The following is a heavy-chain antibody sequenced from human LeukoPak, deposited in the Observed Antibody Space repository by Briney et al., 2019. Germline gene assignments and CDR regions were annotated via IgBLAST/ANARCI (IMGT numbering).Heavy chain of an antibody. Sequence: SGTLSLTWAVSGGSISSSNWWSWVRQPPGKGLEWIGEIYHSGSTNYNPSLKSRVTISVDKSKNQFSLKLSSVTAADTAVYYCARAPPRLAAAGRSRFDYWGQGTLVTVSS. J-gene: IGHJ4*02. CDR3: ARAPPRLAAAGRSRFDY. CDR1: GGSISSSNW. D-gene: IGHD6-13*01. CDR2: IYHSGST. V-gene: IGHV4-4*02.